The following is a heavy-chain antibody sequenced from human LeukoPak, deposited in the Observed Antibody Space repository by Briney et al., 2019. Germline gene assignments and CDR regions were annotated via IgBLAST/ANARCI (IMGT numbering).Heavy chain of an antibody. CDR3: AKDRGVRGGKGDAFDI. V-gene: IGHV3-53*01. D-gene: IGHD3-10*01. CDR1: GFTVSSNY. J-gene: IGHJ3*02. CDR2: IYSGGST. Sequence: GGSLRLSCAASGFTVSSNYMSWVRQAPGKGLEWVSVIYSGGSTYYADSVKGRFTISRDSSKNTLYLQINSLRAEDTAIYYCAKDRGVRGGKGDAFDIWGQGTMVTVSS.